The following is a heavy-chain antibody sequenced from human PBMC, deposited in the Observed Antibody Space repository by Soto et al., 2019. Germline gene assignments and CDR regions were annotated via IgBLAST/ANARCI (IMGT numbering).Heavy chain of an antibody. CDR1: GGTFSSYA. D-gene: IGHD6-13*01. CDR2: IIPIFGTA. V-gene: IGHV1-69*01. Sequence: QVQLVQSGAEVKKPGSSVKVSCKASGGTFSSYAISWVRQAPGQGREWMGGIIPIFGTANYAQKFQVRVTITADESTSTAYMELRSLRSEDTAVYYCARVTLGGLWNSSYLTDYWGQGTLVTVSS. CDR3: ARVTLGGLWNSSYLTDY. J-gene: IGHJ4*02.